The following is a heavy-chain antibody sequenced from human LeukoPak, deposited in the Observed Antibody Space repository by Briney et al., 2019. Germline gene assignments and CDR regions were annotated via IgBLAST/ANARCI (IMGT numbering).Heavy chain of an antibody. Sequence: GGSLRLSCAASGFTFRSYGMHWVRQAPGKGLEWVAVISYGGSNKFYADSVKGRFTISRDNSKNTLYLQMNSLRAEDTAVYYCAKDVGMIGYCSGGSCYAIDYWGQGTLVTVSS. D-gene: IGHD2-15*01. CDR3: AKDVGMIGYCSGGSCYAIDY. V-gene: IGHV3-30*18. J-gene: IGHJ4*02. CDR2: ISYGGSNK. CDR1: GFTFRSYG.